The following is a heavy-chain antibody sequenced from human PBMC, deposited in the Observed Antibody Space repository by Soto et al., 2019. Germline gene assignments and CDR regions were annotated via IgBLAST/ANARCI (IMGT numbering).Heavy chain of an antibody. D-gene: IGHD2-15*01. Sequence: GASVKVSCKASGGTFSSYAISWVRQAPGQGLEWMGGIIPIFGTANYAQKFQGRVTITADKSTSTAYMELSSLRSEDTAVYYCARDRLACSGGSCRPLDYWGEGTMGNVS. J-gene: IGHJ4*02. CDR1: GGTFSSYA. V-gene: IGHV1-69*06. CDR2: IIPIFGTA. CDR3: ARDRLACSGGSCRPLDY.